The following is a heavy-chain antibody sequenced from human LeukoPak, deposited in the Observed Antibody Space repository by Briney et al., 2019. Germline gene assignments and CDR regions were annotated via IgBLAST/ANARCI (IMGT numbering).Heavy chain of an antibody. D-gene: IGHD6-19*01. Sequence: SETLSLTCAVYGGSFSGYYWSWIRQPPGKGLEWIGEINHSGSTNYNPSLKSRVTISVDTSKNQFSLKLSSVTAADTAVYYCARVGLYSSGWYDGSDYWGQGTLVTVSS. V-gene: IGHV4-34*01. CDR1: GGSFSGYY. J-gene: IGHJ4*02. CDR2: INHSGST. CDR3: ARVGLYSSGWYDGSDY.